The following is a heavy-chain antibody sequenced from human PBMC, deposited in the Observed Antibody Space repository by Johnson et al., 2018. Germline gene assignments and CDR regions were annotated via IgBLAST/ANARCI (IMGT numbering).Heavy chain of an antibody. Sequence: QVQLVESGGCVVQPGRSXSLSCAASGFTFSGYGMHWVRPAPGKGLEWVAVISYDGSNKYYADSVQGRFTISRDNSKNTLYMQMNSRRAEEPAVYYCAKARRLFRWDDAFDICGQGTMVIVSS. CDR1: GFTFSGYG. J-gene: IGHJ3*02. D-gene: IGHD3-22*01. CDR2: ISYDGSNK. V-gene: IGHV3-30*18. CDR3: AKARRLFRWDDAFDI.